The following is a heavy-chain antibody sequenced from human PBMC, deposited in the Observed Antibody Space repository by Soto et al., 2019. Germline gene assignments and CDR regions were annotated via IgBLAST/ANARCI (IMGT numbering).Heavy chain of an antibody. V-gene: IGHV3-7*05. Sequence: EVQLVESGGGLVKPGGYLRLSCAASGFNFRTYWLSWVGQLPGKGLEWVANINLDGSEKNYVDSVKGRFTISRDNARNSLYLQMSSLRAEDTALYYCARDGSTSWYSYDYHGMDVWGQGTTVTVSS. J-gene: IGHJ6*02. CDR1: GFNFRTYW. CDR3: ARDGSTSWYSYDYHGMDV. CDR2: INLDGSEK. D-gene: IGHD5-18*01.